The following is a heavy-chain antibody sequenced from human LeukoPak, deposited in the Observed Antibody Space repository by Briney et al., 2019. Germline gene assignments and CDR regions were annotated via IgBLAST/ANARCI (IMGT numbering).Heavy chain of an antibody. V-gene: IGHV3-23*01. CDR2: ISGSGGST. CDR1: GFTFGSYA. Sequence: GGSLRLSCAASGFTFGSYAMNWVRQAPGKGLEWVSGISGSGGSTYYADSVKGRLTISRDNSKNTLYLHMNSLRAEDTAVYYCARVTAVAAKNTYYFDYWGQGTLVTVSS. CDR3: ARVTAVAAKNTYYFDY. D-gene: IGHD6-13*01. J-gene: IGHJ4*02.